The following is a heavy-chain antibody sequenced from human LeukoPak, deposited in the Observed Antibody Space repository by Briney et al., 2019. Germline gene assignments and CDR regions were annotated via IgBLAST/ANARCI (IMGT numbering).Heavy chain of an antibody. CDR1: GGSISSYY. Sequence: PSETLSLTCTVSGGSISSYYWSWIRQPAGKGLEWIGRIYTSGSTNYNPSLKSRVTMSVDTSKNQFSLKLSSVTAADTAAYYCARDKVGDYDILTGIDYWGQGTLVTVSS. CDR3: ARDKVGDYDILTGIDY. D-gene: IGHD3-9*01. CDR2: IYTSGST. J-gene: IGHJ4*02. V-gene: IGHV4-4*07.